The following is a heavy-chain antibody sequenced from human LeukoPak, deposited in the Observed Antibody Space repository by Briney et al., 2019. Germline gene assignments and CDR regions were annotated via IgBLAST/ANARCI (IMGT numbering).Heavy chain of an antibody. Sequence: GGSLRLSCAASGFTFSSYAMSWIRQAPGKGLEWVSVISGSGGSTDYADSVKGRFTISRDNSKNTLYLQMSSLRAEDTAVYYCAKVGDYYGSGKYSNFDYWGQGTLVTVSS. J-gene: IGHJ4*02. CDR1: GFTFSSYA. CDR2: ISGSGGST. D-gene: IGHD3-10*01. V-gene: IGHV3-23*01. CDR3: AKVGDYYGSGKYSNFDY.